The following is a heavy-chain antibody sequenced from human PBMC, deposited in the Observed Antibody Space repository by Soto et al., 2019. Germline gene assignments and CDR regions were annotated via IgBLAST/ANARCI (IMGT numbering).Heavy chain of an antibody. D-gene: IGHD4-17*01. V-gene: IGHV4-30-2*01. CDR2: INHKGNT. CDR1: GASITSAAFS. CDR3: ARGVGVTSLFYFDH. Sequence: QVQLQESGSGPVRPSQTLALTCAVSGASITSAAFSWNWIRQPPGKGLEWIGHINHKGNTYYNPSFKSRLPLSGDKSKNVCPLEVTALSAAETAVYFCARGVGVTSLFYFDHWGQRALVTVPS. J-gene: IGHJ4*02.